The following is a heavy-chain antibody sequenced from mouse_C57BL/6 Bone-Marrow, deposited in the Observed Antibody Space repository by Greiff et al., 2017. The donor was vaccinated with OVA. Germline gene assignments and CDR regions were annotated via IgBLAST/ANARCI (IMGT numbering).Heavy chain of an antibody. J-gene: IGHJ4*01. D-gene: IGHD1-1*01. Sequence: VQLQQSGPELVKPGASVKISCKASGYSFTDYNMNWVKQSTGKSLEWIGVINPNYGTTSYNQKFKGKATLTVDKSSSTAYMQLNILTSEDSAVYYCAPPYYGSSYDAMDYWGQGTSVTVSS. V-gene: IGHV1-39*01. CDR1: GYSFTDYN. CDR3: APPYYGSSYDAMDY. CDR2: INPNYGTT.